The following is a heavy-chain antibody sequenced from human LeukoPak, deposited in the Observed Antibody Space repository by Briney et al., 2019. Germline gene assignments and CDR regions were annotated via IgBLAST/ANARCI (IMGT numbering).Heavy chain of an antibody. J-gene: IGHJ4*02. CDR3: ARGNPWGVATTTFDY. D-gene: IGHD5-12*01. Sequence: SETLSLTCTVSGGSISSSSYYWGWLRQPPGKGLEWIGSIYYSGSTYYNPSLKSRVTISVDTSKNQFSLKLSSVTAADTAVYYCARGNPWGVATTTFDYWGQGTLVTVSS. CDR1: GGSISSSSYY. V-gene: IGHV4-39*01. CDR2: IYYSGST.